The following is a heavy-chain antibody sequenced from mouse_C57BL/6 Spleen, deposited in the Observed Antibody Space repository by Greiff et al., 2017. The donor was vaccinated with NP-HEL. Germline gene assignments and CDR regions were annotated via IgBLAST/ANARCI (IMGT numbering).Heavy chain of an antibody. CDR2: ISSGGSYT. V-gene: IGHV5-6*01. J-gene: IGHJ2*01. CDR1: GFTFSSYG. CDR3: ARQETTVVATDY. Sequence: EVKVVESGGDLVKPGGSLKLSCAASGFTFSSYGMSWVRQTPDKRLEWVATISSGGSYTYYPDSVKGRFTISRDNAKNTLYLQMSSLKSEDTAMYYCARQETTVVATDYWGQGTTLTVSS. D-gene: IGHD1-1*01.